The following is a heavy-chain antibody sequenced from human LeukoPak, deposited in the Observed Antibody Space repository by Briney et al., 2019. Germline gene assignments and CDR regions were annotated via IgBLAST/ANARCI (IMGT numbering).Heavy chain of an antibody. Sequence: QPGGSLGLSCAASGFTLSSYWMHWVRQAPGKGLVWVSRIKSDGRTNYADSVKGRFTISRDNAKNTVSLQMNSLRAEDTGVYYCARAPSEIGGYYPEYFRHWGQGTLVIVSS. D-gene: IGHD3-22*01. V-gene: IGHV3-74*01. CDR3: ARAPSEIGGYYPEYFRH. CDR1: GFTLSSYW. CDR2: IKSDGRT. J-gene: IGHJ1*01.